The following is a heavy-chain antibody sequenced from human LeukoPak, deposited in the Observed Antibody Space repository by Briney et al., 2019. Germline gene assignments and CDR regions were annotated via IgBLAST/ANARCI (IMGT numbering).Heavy chain of an antibody. D-gene: IGHD5-12*01. CDR2: ISGYQGST. CDR3: ARSARGTITAGPFEY. V-gene: IGHV1-18*01. Sequence: RASVKVSCKASGYTFTKYGIAWVRQAPGQGLEWMGWISGYQGSTKYAQNFQDRVTMTIDTSTSTAYMDLRSLRSDDTAIYFCARSARGTITAGPFEYWGQGTLVAVSS. CDR1: GYTFTKYG. J-gene: IGHJ4*02.